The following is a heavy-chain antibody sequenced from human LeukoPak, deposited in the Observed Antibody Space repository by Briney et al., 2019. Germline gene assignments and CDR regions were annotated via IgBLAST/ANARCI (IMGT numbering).Heavy chain of an antibody. Sequence: PSETLSLTCTVSAASISNYYWGWFLQPPGRGLDCIGHIHSSGSTENHPSLKSRVSISIDTSKNQFSLGLFSVTAADTAAYYCARHWGVPLSGTTYHYHYMDVWGKGTSVTVSS. CDR2: IHSSGST. J-gene: IGHJ6*03. CDR1: AASISNYY. CDR3: ARHWGVPLSGTTYHYHYMDV. V-gene: IGHV4-59*08. D-gene: IGHD1-1*01.